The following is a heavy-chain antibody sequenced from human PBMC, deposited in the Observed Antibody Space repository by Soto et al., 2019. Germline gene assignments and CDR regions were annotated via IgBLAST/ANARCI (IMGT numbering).Heavy chain of an antibody. CDR3: AKERGYFDSSGYPIYHFDY. CDR1: GFIFSNYG. J-gene: IGHJ4*02. Sequence: GGSLRLSCEASGFIFSNYGMSWVRQAPGKGLEWVSSISATGGSTDYGDSVKGRFTMSRDNSKNTLSLHMRNLRAEDTALYYCAKERGYFDSSGYPIYHFDYWGQGTLVTVSS. CDR2: ISATGGST. D-gene: IGHD3-22*01. V-gene: IGHV3-23*01.